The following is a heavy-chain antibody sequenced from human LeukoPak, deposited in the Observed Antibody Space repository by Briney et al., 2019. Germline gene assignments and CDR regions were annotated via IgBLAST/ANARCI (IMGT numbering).Heavy chain of an antibody. CDR3: ARGGASSRPFHY. CDR2: ISYSGTT. D-gene: IGHD2-2*01. CDR1: GGSMTTYY. V-gene: IGHV4-59*01. Sequence: PSETLSLTCTVSGGSMTTYYWSWIRQPPGKGLEWIGFISYSGTTNYNPSLKSRVTISVDTSKNQFSLKVNSVTAADTAVYYRARGGASSRPFHYWGQGTLVTVSS. J-gene: IGHJ4*02.